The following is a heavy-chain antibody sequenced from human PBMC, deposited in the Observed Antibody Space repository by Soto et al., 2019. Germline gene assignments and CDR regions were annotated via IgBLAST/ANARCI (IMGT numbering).Heavy chain of an antibody. CDR3: ARGHCSSTSCYGWDYYGMDV. CDR1: GFTFSSYG. Sequence: QVQLVESGGGVVQPGRSLRLSCAASGFTFSSYGMHWVRQAPGKGLEWVAVIWYDGSNKYYADSVEGRFTISRDNSKNTLYLQMNSLRAEDTAVYYCARGHCSSTSCYGWDYYGMDVWGQGTTVTVSS. V-gene: IGHV3-33*01. D-gene: IGHD2-2*01. CDR2: IWYDGSNK. J-gene: IGHJ6*02.